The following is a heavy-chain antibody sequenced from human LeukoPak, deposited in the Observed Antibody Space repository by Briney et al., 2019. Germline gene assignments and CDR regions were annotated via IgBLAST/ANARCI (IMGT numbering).Heavy chain of an antibody. V-gene: IGHV5-10-1*01. J-gene: IGHJ4*02. CDR3: GFCSGPRCYQSDF. CDR1: GDSFTSYW. D-gene: IGHD2-15*01. Sequence: GESLKISCKGSGDSFTSYWITWVRQMPGKGLEWVGRIDPSDSYTNYSPSFQGHVTISADKSISTAYLQWSSLKASDTAIYYCGFCSGPRCYQSDFWGQGTLVTVSS. CDR2: IDPSDSYT.